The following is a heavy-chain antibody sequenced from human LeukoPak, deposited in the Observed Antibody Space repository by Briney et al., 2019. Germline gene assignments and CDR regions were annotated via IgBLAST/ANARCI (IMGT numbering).Heavy chain of an antibody. Sequence: GRSLRLSCAASGFTFSSYAMHWVRQAPGKGLEWVAVISYDGSNKYYADSVKGRFTISRDNSKNTLYLQMGSLRAEDMAVYYCARAKGSHYYYYMDVWGKGTTVTISS. CDR1: GFTFSSYA. V-gene: IGHV3-30*14. J-gene: IGHJ6*03. CDR2: ISYDGSNK. CDR3: ARAKGSHYYYYMDV.